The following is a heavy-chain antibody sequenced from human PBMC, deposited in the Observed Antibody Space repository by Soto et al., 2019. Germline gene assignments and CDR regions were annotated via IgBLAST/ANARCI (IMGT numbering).Heavy chain of an antibody. D-gene: IGHD3-3*01. V-gene: IGHV6-1*01. CDR1: GDRVSSNSAA. Sequence: SQTLSLTCAISGDRVSSNSAAWSWIRQSPSRGLEWLGRTYYRSKWYNDYAVSVKSRITINPDTSKNQFSLQLNSVTPEDTAVYYCARDLTIFGVVTVDYWGQGTLVTVSS. CDR3: ARDLTIFGVVTVDY. J-gene: IGHJ4*02. CDR2: TYYRSKWYN.